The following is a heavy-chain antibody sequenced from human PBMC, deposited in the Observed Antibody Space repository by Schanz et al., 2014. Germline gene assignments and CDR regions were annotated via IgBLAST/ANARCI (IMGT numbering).Heavy chain of an antibody. Sequence: QVQLVQSGPEVKKPGASVKVSCKASGGSLKDLTISWVRQAPGQGLEWMGRIRPLVAEGHYAEKFKGRVTITADKSTSTVYMELSSLRSEDTAIYYCARGNTIFGVVILGWLDPWGQGTLVTVSS. CDR3: ARGNTIFGVVILGWLDP. J-gene: IGHJ5*02. V-gene: IGHV1-69*04. D-gene: IGHD3-3*01. CDR1: GGSLKDLT. CDR2: IRPLVAEG.